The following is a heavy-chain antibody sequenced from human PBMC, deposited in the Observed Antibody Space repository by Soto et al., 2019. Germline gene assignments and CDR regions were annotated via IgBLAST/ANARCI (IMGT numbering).Heavy chain of an antibody. V-gene: IGHV4-34*01. Sequence: SETLSLTCAVSGGSFSGFFWGWIRQPPGKGLEWIGEVNHGGSTNYNPSLKSRVTISSDTSKNHFSLTLRSVTAADTAVYYCARAAVAAGGPFDKWGQGALVTVS. CDR2: VNHGGST. CDR3: ARAAVAAGGPFDK. D-gene: IGHD2-15*01. J-gene: IGHJ4*02. CDR1: GGSFSGFF.